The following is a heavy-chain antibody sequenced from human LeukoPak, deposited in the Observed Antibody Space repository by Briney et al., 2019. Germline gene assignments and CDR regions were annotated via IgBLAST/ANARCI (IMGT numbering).Heavy chain of an antibody. CDR2: IYSGGST. V-gene: IGHV3-66*01. J-gene: IGHJ3*02. D-gene: IGHD6-13*01. CDR3: ARARPPGIAAADAFDI. Sequence: GGSLRLSCAASGLTVSSNYMSWVRQAPGKGLEWVSVIYSGGSTYYADSVKGRFTISRDNSKNTLYLQMNSLRAEDTAVYYCARARPPGIAAADAFDIWGQGTMVTVSS. CDR1: GLTVSSNY.